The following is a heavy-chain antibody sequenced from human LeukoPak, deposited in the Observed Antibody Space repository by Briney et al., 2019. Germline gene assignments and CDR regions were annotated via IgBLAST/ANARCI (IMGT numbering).Heavy chain of an antibody. CDR3: AREPTMVRGVIGY. Sequence: GGPLKLSCAASGFTFSSYWMSWVGQAPGKGLEWGANIKQDGSEKYYVDSVKGRFTISRDNAKNSLYLQMNSLRAEDTAVYYCAREPTMVRGVIGYWGQGTLVTVSS. J-gene: IGHJ4*02. D-gene: IGHD3-10*01. CDR2: IKQDGSEK. CDR1: GFTFSSYW. V-gene: IGHV3-7*01.